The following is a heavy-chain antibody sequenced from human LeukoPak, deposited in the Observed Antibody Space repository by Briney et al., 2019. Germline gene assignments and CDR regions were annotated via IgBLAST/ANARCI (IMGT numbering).Heavy chain of an antibody. CDR3: ATPGGGPVNNRYSGSYFYEANFDY. D-gene: IGHD1-26*01. CDR1: GYTLTELS. CDR2: FDPEDGET. J-gene: IGHJ4*02. Sequence: ASVKVSCKVSGYTLTELSMHWVRQAPGKGPEWMGGFDPEDGETIYAQKFQGRVTMTEDTSTDTAYMELSSLRSEDTAVYYCATPGGGPVNNRYSGSYFYEANFDYWGQGTLVTVSS. V-gene: IGHV1-24*01.